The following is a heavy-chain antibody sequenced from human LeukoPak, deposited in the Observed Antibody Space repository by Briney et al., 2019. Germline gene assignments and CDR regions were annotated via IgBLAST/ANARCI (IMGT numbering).Heavy chain of an antibody. J-gene: IGHJ4*02. CDR1: GFTFSDYY. V-gene: IGHV3-11*05. D-gene: IGHD3-16*01. CDR2: ISSSSGFT. CDR3: ARGSPPGD. Sequence: GGSLRLSCAASGFTFSDYYMTWIRRAPGKGLEWVSYISSSSGFTKYADSVRGRFTISRDNAKNSLYLQMNTLRVDDTAVYYCARGSPPGDWGQGTLVTV.